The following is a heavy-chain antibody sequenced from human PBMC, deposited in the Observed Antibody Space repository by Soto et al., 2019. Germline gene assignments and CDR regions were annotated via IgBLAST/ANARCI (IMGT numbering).Heavy chain of an antibody. CDR2: ISYDGSNK. Sequence: QVQLVESGGGVVQPGRSLRLSCAASGFTFSSYGMHWVRQAPGKGLEWVAVISYDGSNKYYGDSVKGRFTISRDNSKNTVYLQMNSLRAEDTAVYYCANSNQGIDYWGQGTLVTVSS. J-gene: IGHJ4*02. CDR3: ANSNQGIDY. CDR1: GFTFSSYG. D-gene: IGHD3-10*01. V-gene: IGHV3-30*18.